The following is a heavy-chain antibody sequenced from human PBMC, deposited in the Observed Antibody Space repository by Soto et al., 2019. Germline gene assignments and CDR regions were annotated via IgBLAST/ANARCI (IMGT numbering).Heavy chain of an antibody. D-gene: IGHD5-18*01. V-gene: IGHV3-11*01. Sequence: QVQLVESGGGLVKPGGSLRLSCAGSGFTFSDYYVSWIRQAPGKGLEWVSYISSSGSTIYYADSVKGRFTISRDNAKNSLYLQMNSLRADDTAVYYCARDLSRVYTAMVPGDYFDYWGQGTLVTVSS. CDR1: GFTFSDYY. J-gene: IGHJ4*02. CDR2: ISSSGSTI. CDR3: ARDLSRVYTAMVPGDYFDY.